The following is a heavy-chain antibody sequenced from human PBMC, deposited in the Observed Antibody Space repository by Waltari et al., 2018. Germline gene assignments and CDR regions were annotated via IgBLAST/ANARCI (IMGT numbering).Heavy chain of an antibody. CDR3: ARDHFIAGTCFDY. Sequence: QVQLPQSGPGLVKPSQTLPLTCAIPGDSVSSNSADRNWSRQSPSRGLEWLARTYYRSKWYNDYAVSVKSRITISPDTSKNQFSLQLNSVTPEDTAVYYCARDHFIAGTCFDYWGQGTLVTVSS. D-gene: IGHD1-26*01. CDR1: GDSVSSNSAD. CDR2: TYYRSKWYN. J-gene: IGHJ4*02. V-gene: IGHV6-1*01.